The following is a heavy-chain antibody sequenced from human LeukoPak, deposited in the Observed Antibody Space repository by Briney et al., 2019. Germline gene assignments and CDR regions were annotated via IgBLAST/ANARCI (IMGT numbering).Heavy chain of an antibody. D-gene: IGHD6-13*01. Sequence: GGSLRHSCEASGLSFTNYAMMWVRQAPGKGLQWISTLTGYGGAYYADSGEGRFIISRDISKNTMFLQMYSLRAEDTAVYYCAKGAAAGKVDWFDPRGQGTLVTVPS. CDR2: LTGYGGA. V-gene: IGHV3-23*01. CDR1: GLSFTNYA. J-gene: IGHJ5*02. CDR3: AKGAAAGKVDWFDP.